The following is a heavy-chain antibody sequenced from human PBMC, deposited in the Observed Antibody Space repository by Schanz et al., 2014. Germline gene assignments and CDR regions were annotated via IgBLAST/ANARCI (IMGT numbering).Heavy chain of an antibody. CDR3: AKHVRSLTGNDY. J-gene: IGHJ4*02. Sequence: EVQLVESGGGVVQPGRSLRISCAASGFTFSGYAMSWVRQAPGKGLEWVSSIVGGGGRTYYADSVKGRFIISRDNSKNTLYLQVNSLRAEDTAVYYCAKHVRSLTGNDYWGQGTLVTVSS. CDR2: IVGGGGRT. V-gene: IGHV3-23*04. D-gene: IGHD3-9*01. CDR1: GFTFSGYA.